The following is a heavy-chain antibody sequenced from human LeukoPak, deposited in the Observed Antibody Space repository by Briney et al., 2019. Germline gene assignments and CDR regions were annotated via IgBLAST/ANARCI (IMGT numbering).Heavy chain of an antibody. D-gene: IGHD6-13*01. CDR2: INHSGST. Sequence: SETLSLTCAVYGGSFSGYYWSWIRQPPGKGLEWIGEINHSGSTNYNPSLTSRVTISVDTSKNQFSLKLSSVTAADTAVYYCARGYGYVVHGFDYWGQGTLVTVSS. V-gene: IGHV4-34*01. J-gene: IGHJ4*02. CDR1: GGSFSGYY. CDR3: ARGYGYVVHGFDY.